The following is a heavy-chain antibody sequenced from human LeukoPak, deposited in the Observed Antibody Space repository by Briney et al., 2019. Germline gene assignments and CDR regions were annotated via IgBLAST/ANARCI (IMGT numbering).Heavy chain of an antibody. D-gene: IGHD6-13*01. CDR1: GGTFSSYA. Sequence: HWASVKVSCKASGGTFSSYAISWVRQAPGQGLEWMGGIIPIFGTANYAQKFQGRVTITADESTSTAYMELSSLRSEDTAVYYCARYSSSWTYYYYYGMDVWGQGTTVTVSS. V-gene: IGHV1-69*13. J-gene: IGHJ6*02. CDR2: IIPIFGTA. CDR3: ARYSSSWTYYYYYGMDV.